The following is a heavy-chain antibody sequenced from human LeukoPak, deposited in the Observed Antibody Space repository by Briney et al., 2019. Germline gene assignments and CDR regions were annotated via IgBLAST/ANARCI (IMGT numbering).Heavy chain of an antibody. CDR2: INWNGGST. D-gene: IGHD1-1*01. Sequence: GGSLRLSCAASGFTFGNYGMSWVRQAPGKGLEWVSGINWNGGSTGYADSVEGRFTISRDNAKNSLYLQMNSLRAEDTAVYYCARDKYMSGHVGSLFDPWGQGTLVIVSS. V-gene: IGHV3-20*04. CDR1: GFTFGNYG. CDR3: ARDKYMSGHVGSLFDP. J-gene: IGHJ5*02.